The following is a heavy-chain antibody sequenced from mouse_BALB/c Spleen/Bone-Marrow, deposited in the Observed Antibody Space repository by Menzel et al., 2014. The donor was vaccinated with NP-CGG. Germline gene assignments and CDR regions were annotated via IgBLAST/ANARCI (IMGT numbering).Heavy chain of an antibody. V-gene: IGHV14-1*02. CDR1: GFNIKDYY. J-gene: IGHJ2*01. CDR3: ARWGNYYFDY. Sequence: EVQVVESGAELVRPGALVKLSCKASGFNIKDYYMHWVKQRPEQGLEWIGWIDPENGNTIYDPKFQGKASITADTSSNTAYLQLRSLTSEATSVYYCARWGNYYFDYWGQGTTLTVSS. CDR2: IDPENGNT.